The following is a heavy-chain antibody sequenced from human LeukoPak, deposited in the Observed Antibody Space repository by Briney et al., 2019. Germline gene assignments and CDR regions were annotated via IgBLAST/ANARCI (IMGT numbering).Heavy chain of an antibody. CDR2: ISYDGSNK. CDR3: AKDSEGKNCSGGSCVRESFDY. J-gene: IGHJ4*02. Sequence: GGSLRLSCAASGFTFSSYGMHWVRQAPGKGLEWVAVISYDGSNKYYADSVKGRFTISRDNSKNTLYLQMNSLRAEDTAVYYCAKDSEGKNCSGGSCVRESFDYWGQGTLVTVSS. V-gene: IGHV3-30*18. D-gene: IGHD2-15*01. CDR1: GFTFSSYG.